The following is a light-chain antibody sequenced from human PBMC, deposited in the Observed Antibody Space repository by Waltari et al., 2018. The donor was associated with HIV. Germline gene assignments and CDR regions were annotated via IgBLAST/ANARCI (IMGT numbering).Light chain of an antibody. CDR1: SSDVGGYNS. CDR3: KSKTSSSTPCV. CDR2: DVS. J-gene: IGLJ1*01. V-gene: IGLV2-14*03. Sequence: QSALTQPASVSGSPGQSLTISCTGTSSDVGGYNSVPWYQQPPGKAPKLIIYDVSNRPSGVPYRFSGSKSGNTASLTISGLQAEDEADYYCKSKTSSSTPCVFGTGTKVTVL.